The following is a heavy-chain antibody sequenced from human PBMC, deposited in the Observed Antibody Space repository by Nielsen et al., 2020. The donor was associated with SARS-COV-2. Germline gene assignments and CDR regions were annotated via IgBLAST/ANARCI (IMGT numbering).Heavy chain of an antibody. Sequence: VRQAPGKGLVWVSRINSDGSSTSYADSVKGRFTISRDNAKNTLYLQMNSLRAEDTAVYYCAKDISSVTTARWTYYYYYGMDVWGQGTTVTVSS. CDR2: INSDGSST. J-gene: IGHJ6*02. CDR3: AKDISSVTTARWTYYYYYGMDV. D-gene: IGHD4-11*01. V-gene: IGHV3-74*01.